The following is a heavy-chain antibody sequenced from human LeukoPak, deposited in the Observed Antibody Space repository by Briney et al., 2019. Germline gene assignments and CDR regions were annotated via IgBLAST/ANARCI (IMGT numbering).Heavy chain of an antibody. V-gene: IGHV4-34*01. Sequence: SETLSLTCAVYGGSFSGYYWSWIRQPPGKGLEWIGEINHSGSTNYNPSLKSRVTISVDTSKNQFSLKLSSVTAADTAVYYCARDGGPDGYNYAFDYWGQGSLVTVSS. D-gene: IGHD5-24*01. CDR2: INHSGST. CDR3: ARDGGPDGYNYAFDY. CDR1: GGSFSGYY. J-gene: IGHJ4*02.